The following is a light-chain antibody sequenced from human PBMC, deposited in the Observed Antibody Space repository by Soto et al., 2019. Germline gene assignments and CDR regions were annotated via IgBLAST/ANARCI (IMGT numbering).Light chain of an antibody. J-gene: IGLJ3*02. Sequence: QSVLTQPASVSGSPGQSITISCTGTSSDVGGYNYVSWYQQHPGKGPKLMIYEVTNRPSGVSNRFSGSKSGNTASLTISGLQADDETDYYCSSYPSSSTLRFGGGTKLTVL. CDR2: EVT. V-gene: IGLV2-14*01. CDR3: SSYPSSSTLR. CDR1: SSDVGGYNY.